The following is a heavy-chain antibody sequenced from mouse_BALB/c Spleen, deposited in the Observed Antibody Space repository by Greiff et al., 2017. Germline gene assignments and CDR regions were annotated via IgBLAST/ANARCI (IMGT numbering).Heavy chain of an antibody. CDR2: ILPGSGST. Sequence: QVQLQQSGAELMKPGASVKISCKATGYTFSSYWIEWVKQRPGHGLEWIGEILPGSGSTNYNEKFKGKATFTADTSSNTAYMQLSSLTSEDSAVYYCARGLGLGAMDYWGQGTSVTVSS. V-gene: IGHV1-9*01. J-gene: IGHJ4*01. CDR1: GYTFSSYW. CDR3: ARGLGLGAMDY. D-gene: IGHD4-1*01.